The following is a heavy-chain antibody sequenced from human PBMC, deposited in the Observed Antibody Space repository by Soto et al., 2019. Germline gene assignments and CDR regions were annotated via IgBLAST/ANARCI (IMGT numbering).Heavy chain of an antibody. V-gene: IGHV3-23*01. Sequence: GGSLRLSCAASGFTFSSYAMSWVRQAPGKGLEWVSAISGSGGSTYYADSVKGRFTISRDNSKNTLYLQMNSQRAEDTAVYYCAKARTVVGATPLDYWGQGTLVTVSS. CDR2: ISGSGGST. D-gene: IGHD1-26*01. CDR3: AKARTVVGATPLDY. J-gene: IGHJ4*02. CDR1: GFTFSSYA.